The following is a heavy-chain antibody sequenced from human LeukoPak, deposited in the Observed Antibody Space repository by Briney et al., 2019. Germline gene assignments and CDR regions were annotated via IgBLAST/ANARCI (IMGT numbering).Heavy chain of an antibody. CDR3: AKRADSSGYDY. J-gene: IGHJ4*02. Sequence: GGSLRLSCAASGFKFDDYAMHWVRQAPGKGLEWVSLIVWDGGKTYYADSVKGRFTISRDNNKNSLDLQMNSLRAEDTAFYYCAKRADSSGYDYWGQGTLVTVSS. CDR1: GFKFDDYA. D-gene: IGHD3-22*01. CDR2: IVWDGGKT. V-gene: IGHV3-43D*03.